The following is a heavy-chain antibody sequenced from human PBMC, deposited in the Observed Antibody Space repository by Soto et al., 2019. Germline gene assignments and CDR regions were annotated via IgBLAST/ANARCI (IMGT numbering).Heavy chain of an antibody. CDR1: GESFSDFY. D-gene: IGHD3-10*01. Sequence: SETLSLTCAASGESFSDFYWSWIRQPPGKGLEWIGEINHSGHTSYNPSLKSRVTISVDTSKNQFSLKLSSVTAADTAVYYCARGLRYYGSGSHYGLDVWGQGTTVTVSS. CDR2: INHSGHT. V-gene: IGHV4-34*01. CDR3: ARGLRYYGSGSHYGLDV. J-gene: IGHJ6*02.